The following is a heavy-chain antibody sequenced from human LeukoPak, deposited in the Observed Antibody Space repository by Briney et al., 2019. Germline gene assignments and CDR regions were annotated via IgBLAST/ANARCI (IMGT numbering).Heavy chain of an antibody. V-gene: IGHV4-59*01. CDR2: IYYSGST. CDR3: ARVEWVYLRRGYSGYGPLDY. Sequence: SETLSLTCTVSGGSISSYYWSWIRQPPGKGLEWIGYIYYSGSTNYNPSLKSRVTISVDTSKNQFSLKLSSVTAADTAVYYCARVEWVYLRRGYSGYGPLDYWGQGTLVTVSS. D-gene: IGHD5-12*01. CDR1: GGSISSYY. J-gene: IGHJ4*02.